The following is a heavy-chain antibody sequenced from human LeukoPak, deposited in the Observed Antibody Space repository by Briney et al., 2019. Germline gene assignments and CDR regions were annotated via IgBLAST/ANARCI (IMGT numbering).Heavy chain of an antibody. CDR3: AKGAYDFWSGYYYTPYYMDV. D-gene: IGHD3-3*01. J-gene: IGHJ6*03. CDR2: ISSTGGTT. V-gene: IGHV3-23*01. CDR1: GFTFSSYS. Sequence: GGSPRLSCAASGFTFSSYSMNWVRQAPGKGLEWVSAISSTGGTTYYADSVKGRFTISRDNSKNMLYLQMNSLRAEDTAIYYCAKGAYDFWSGYYYTPYYMDVWGKGTTVTVSS.